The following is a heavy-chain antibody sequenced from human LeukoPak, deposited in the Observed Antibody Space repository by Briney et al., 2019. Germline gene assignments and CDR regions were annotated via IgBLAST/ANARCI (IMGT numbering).Heavy chain of an antibody. J-gene: IGHJ6*03. V-gene: IGHV4-4*07. CDR3: ARVTVVVPTPEDYYYYYMDV. Sequence: SETLSLTCTVSGGSISSYYWSWIRQPAGKGLEWIGRIYTSGSTNYNPSLKSRVTMSVDTPKNQFSLKLSSVTAADTAVYYCARVTVVVPTPEDYYYYYMDVWGKGTTVTVSS. CDR2: IYTSGST. CDR1: GGSISSYY. D-gene: IGHD2-2*01.